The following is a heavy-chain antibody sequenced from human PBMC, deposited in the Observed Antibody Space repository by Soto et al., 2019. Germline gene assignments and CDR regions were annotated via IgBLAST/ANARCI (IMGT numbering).Heavy chain of an antibody. CDR3: AREGVRTYSSGLYYMDV. CDR2: ISAGNGNT. V-gene: IGHV1-3*01. Sequence: ASVKVSCKASGYTFTSYAMHWVRQAPGQRLEWMGWISAGNGNTKYSQKFQGRVTITRDTSASTAYMELSSLRSEDTAVYYCAREGVRTYSSGLYYMDVWGKGTTVTVSS. J-gene: IGHJ6*03. D-gene: IGHD6-19*01. CDR1: GYTFTSYA.